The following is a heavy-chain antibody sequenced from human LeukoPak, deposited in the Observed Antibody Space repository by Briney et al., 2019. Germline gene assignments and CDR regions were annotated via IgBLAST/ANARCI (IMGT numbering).Heavy chain of an antibody. Sequence: AESLKISSKGSGYSCTSYWIGCVRQMPGKGLEWMGSIYPGDSDTRYSPSFQGQVTISADKSISNAYLQWSSLKASDTAMYYCARLWCCSSTSYYTLDYWGQGTLVTVSS. D-gene: IGHD2-2*02. CDR1: GYSCTSYW. CDR3: ARLWCCSSTSYYTLDY. V-gene: IGHV5-51*01. CDR2: IYPGDSDT. J-gene: IGHJ4*02.